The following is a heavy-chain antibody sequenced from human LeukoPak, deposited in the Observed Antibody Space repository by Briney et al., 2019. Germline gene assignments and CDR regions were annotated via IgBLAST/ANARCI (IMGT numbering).Heavy chain of an antibody. J-gene: IGHJ4*02. CDR3: AKKGSGIVSSGWFFDY. CDR2: ISGSGGST. Sequence: GGSLRLSCAASGFTFSSYAMSWVRQAPGKGLEWVSAISGSGGSTYYADSVKGRFTISRDNSKSTLYLQMNSLRAEDTAVYYRAKKGSGIVSSGWFFDYWGQGTLVTVSS. D-gene: IGHD6-19*01. CDR1: GFTFSSYA. V-gene: IGHV3-23*01.